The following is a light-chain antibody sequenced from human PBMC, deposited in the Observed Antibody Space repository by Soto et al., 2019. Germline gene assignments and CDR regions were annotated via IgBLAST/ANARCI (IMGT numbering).Light chain of an antibody. CDR3: LQHSSFPYT. Sequence: DLQMTQSPSAVSASVGDRVTITCRASQDITNFLAWFQQKPGKVHEHLIFGASSMQSGVPSGFGGSGSGTEFTLTISSLQPEDFATYYCLQHSSFPYTFGQVTRLEI. CDR2: GAS. CDR1: QDITNF. J-gene: IGKJ2*01. V-gene: IGKV1-17*03.